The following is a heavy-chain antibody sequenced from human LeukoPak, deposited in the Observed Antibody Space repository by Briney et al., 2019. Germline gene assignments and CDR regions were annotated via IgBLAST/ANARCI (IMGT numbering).Heavy chain of an antibody. Sequence: SETLSLTCTVSGGSISSGNYYWSWIRQPAGKGLEWIGRIYSRGSTNYNPSLESRVTMSVDTSKNQFSLKLNSVTAADTAVYYCVRGGFDFWSGYYPDSWGQGTLVTVSS. J-gene: IGHJ5*01. CDR1: GGSISSGNYY. D-gene: IGHD3-3*01. CDR3: VRGGFDFWSGYYPDS. CDR2: IYSRGST. V-gene: IGHV4-61*02.